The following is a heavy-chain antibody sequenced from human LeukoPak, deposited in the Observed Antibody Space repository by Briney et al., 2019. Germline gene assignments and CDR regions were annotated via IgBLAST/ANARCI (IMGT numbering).Heavy chain of an antibody. Sequence: GASVKVSCKASGYSFTNFGITWVRQAPGQGLEWMGWTSPYEDYPRYAQKFQDGVTMTTETSTNTAYMELWSLTSDDTAVYYCAKVDPPIIEGARGEASDVWGQGTLVIVSS. D-gene: IGHD1-26*01. J-gene: IGHJ3*01. CDR1: GYSFTNFG. V-gene: IGHV1-18*01. CDR3: AKVDPPIIEGARGEASDV. CDR2: TSPYEDYP.